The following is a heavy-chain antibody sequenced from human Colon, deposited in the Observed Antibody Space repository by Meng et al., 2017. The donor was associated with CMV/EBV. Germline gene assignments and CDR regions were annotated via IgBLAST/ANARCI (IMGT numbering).Heavy chain of an antibody. Sequence: ASVKVSCKASGGTFSSYAISWVRQAPGQGLEWMGWINPNSGDTKYAQKFQGRVTMTRDTSISAAYMELSSLGSDDTAVFYCARVRIGCSTTGCYFDHWGQGTLVTVSS. J-gene: IGHJ4*02. CDR1: GGTFSSYA. CDR3: ARVRIGCSTTGCYFDH. V-gene: IGHV1-2*02. CDR2: INPNSGDT. D-gene: IGHD2-2*01.